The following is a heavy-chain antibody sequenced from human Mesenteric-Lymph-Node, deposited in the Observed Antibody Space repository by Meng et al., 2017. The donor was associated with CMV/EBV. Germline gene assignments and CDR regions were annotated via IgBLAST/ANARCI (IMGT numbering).Heavy chain of an antibody. V-gene: IGHV1-8*03. J-gene: IGHJ6*02. CDR2: MNPNSGNT. D-gene: IGHD3-3*01. CDR1: GGTFSSYT. Sequence: ASVKVSCKASGGTFSSYTISWVRQSPGQGLEWMGWMNPNSGNTGYAQKFQGRVTITRNTSISTAYMELSSLRSEDTAVYYCARVLRYYDFWSGYYNTYYYYGMDVWGQGTTVTVSS. CDR3: ARVLRYYDFWSGYYNTYYYYGMDV.